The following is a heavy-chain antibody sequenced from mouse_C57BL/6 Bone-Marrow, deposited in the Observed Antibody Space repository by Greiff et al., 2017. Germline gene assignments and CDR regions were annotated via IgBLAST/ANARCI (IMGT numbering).Heavy chain of an antibody. V-gene: IGHV14-4*01. CDR1: GFNIKDDY. CDR3: TTSGNYGAMDY. Sequence: EVQLQQSGAELVRPGASVKMSCTASGFNIKDDYMHWVKQRPEQGLEWIGWIDPENGDTEYASKFQGKATITADTSSNTAYLQLSSLTSEDTAVYYCTTSGNYGAMDYWGQGTSVTVSS. J-gene: IGHJ4*01. CDR2: IDPENGDT. D-gene: IGHD2-1*01.